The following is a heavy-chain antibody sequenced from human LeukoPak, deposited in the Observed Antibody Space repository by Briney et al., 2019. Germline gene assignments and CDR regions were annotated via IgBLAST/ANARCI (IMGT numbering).Heavy chain of an antibody. CDR3: ARVGNYFDSSGVDD. CDR1: GGSISGGKYY. D-gene: IGHD3-22*01. Sequence: SETLSLTCTVSGGSISGGKYYWGWIRRPPGKGLEWIGSIYYSGSTYYNPSLKSRVTISVGTSKNQFSLKLTSVTAADTAVYYCARVGNYFDSSGVDDWGQGTLVTVSS. CDR2: IYYSGST. J-gene: IGHJ4*02. V-gene: IGHV4-39*07.